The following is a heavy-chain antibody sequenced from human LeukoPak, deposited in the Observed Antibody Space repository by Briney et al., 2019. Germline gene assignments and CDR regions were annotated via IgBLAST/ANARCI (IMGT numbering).Heavy chain of an antibody. Sequence: GGSLRLSCAASGFTFSSYAMSWVRQAPGQGLEWVSAISGSGGSTYYADSVKGRFTISRDNTKNTLYLQMNSLSAEDTAVSYCAKPQLGDTYYYFDYWGQGTLVTVSS. CDR1: GFTFSSYA. D-gene: IGHD1-26*01. CDR2: ISGSGGST. CDR3: AKPQLGDTYYYFDY. V-gene: IGHV3-23*01. J-gene: IGHJ4*02.